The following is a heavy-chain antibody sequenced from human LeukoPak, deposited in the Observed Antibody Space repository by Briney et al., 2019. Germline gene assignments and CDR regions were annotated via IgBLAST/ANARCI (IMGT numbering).Heavy chain of an antibody. V-gene: IGHV4-34*01. Sequence: RPGGSLRLSCAASGFTFSSYSMNWVRQPPGKGLEWIGEINHSGSTNCNPSLKSRVTISVDTSKNQFSLKLSSVTAADTAVYYCARGRDIVVVPAARIKKPVPNYYFDYWGQGTLVTVSS. CDR2: INHSGST. J-gene: IGHJ4*02. D-gene: IGHD2-2*01. CDR3: ARGRDIVVVPAARIKKPVPNYYFDY. CDR1: GFTFSSYS.